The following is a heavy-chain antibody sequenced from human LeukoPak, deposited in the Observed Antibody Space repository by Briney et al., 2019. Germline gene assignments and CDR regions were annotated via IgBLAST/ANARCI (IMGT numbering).Heavy chain of an antibody. D-gene: IGHD5-12*01. J-gene: IGHJ4*02. CDR1: GFPFNIYS. CDR2: ISTSSSTV. CDR3: ARDGKYSGSFDS. Sequence: GGSLRLSCAASGFPFNIYSMNWVRQAPGEGLEWVAFISTSSSTVYYADSVKGRFTISRDNGKNSLYLQMSSLRSEDRAVYYCARDGKYSGSFDSWGQGTLVTVSS. V-gene: IGHV3-48*01.